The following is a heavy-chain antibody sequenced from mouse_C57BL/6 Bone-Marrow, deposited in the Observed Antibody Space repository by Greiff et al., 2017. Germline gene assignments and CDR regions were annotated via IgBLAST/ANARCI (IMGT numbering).Heavy chain of an antibody. J-gene: IGHJ4*01. V-gene: IGHV1-64*01. CDR2: IHPNSGST. Sequence: QVQLQQSGAELVKPGASVKLSCKASGYTFTSYWMHWVKQRPGQGLEWIGMIHPNSGSTNYNEKFKSKATLTVDKSSSTAYMQLSSLTSEDSAVYYCARGERDGDYAMDYWGQGTSVTVSS. CDR3: ARGERDGDYAMDY. D-gene: IGHD1-1*02. CDR1: GYTFTSYW.